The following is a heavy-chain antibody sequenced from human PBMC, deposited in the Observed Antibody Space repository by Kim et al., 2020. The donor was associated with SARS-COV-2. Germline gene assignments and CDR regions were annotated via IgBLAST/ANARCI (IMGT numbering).Heavy chain of an antibody. Sequence: DSWKGRFTISRDNAKNSLHLQMNSLRAEDTAVYYCAALIGSCSSATGLDSWGQGTLVTVSS. J-gene: IGHJ4*02. CDR3: AALIGSCSSATGLDS. D-gene: IGHD2-2*01. V-gene: IGHV3-48*03.